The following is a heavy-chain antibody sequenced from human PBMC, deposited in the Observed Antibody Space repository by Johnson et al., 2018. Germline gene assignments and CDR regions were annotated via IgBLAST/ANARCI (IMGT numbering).Heavy chain of an antibody. CDR2: ISSSGSTI. Sequence: VQLVESGGGLVKPGGSLRLSCAASGFTFSDYYMSWIRQAPGKGLEWVSYISSSGSTIYYADSVKGRFTIARDHAKNYLSLQMNSQRAEDTAVYYCARLGRYDFLSGFYRKNYYYYHMDVWGKGTQVTVS. J-gene: IGHJ6*03. V-gene: IGHV3-11*04. CDR3: ARLGRYDFLSGFYRKNYYYYHMDV. CDR1: GFTFSDYY. D-gene: IGHD3-3*01.